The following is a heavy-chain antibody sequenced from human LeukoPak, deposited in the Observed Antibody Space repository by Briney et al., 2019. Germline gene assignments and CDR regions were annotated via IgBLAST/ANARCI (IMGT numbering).Heavy chain of an antibody. V-gene: IGHV4-39*07. CDR2: IYYSGST. Sequence: SETLSLTCTVSGGSISSSSYYWGWIRQPPGKGLEWIGSIYYSGSTYYNPSLKSRVTISVDTSKNQFSLKLSSVTAADTAVYYCARVGGGSGSYYYHYYMDVWGKGTTVTVSS. CDR1: GGSISSSSYY. J-gene: IGHJ6*03. CDR3: ARVGGGSGSYYYHYYMDV. D-gene: IGHD3-10*01.